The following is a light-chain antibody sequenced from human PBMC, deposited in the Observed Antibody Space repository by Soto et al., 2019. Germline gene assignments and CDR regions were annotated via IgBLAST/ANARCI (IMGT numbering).Light chain of an antibody. J-gene: IGKJ2*01. CDR1: QSVSANF. CDR2: AAS. V-gene: IGKV3-20*01. CDR3: QQYGRSPYT. Sequence: EIVLTQSPGTLSFSPGERATLSCRASQSVSANFVAWYQQKPGQPPRLFIFAASGRAAGITDRFSGSGSGTDFSLTISRLEPEDCAVYYCQQYGRSPYTFAQGTKLEI.